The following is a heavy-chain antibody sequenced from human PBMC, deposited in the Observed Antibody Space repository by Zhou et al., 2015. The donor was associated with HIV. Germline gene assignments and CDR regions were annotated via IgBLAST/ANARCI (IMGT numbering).Heavy chain of an antibody. J-gene: IGHJ3*02. D-gene: IGHD3-22*01. CDR1: GGIFSRNA. Sequence: QVQLVQSGAEVKRPGSSVKVSCKTSGGIFSRNAISWVRQAPGQGLEWMGGITPMFDIKNYAQKFRARLTITVDQYTNTAYMELSSLTSEDAAIYFCARSSVNHDNAFDIWGQGTKVIVSS. CDR2: ITPMFDIK. CDR3: ARSSVNHDNAFDI. V-gene: IGHV1-69*17.